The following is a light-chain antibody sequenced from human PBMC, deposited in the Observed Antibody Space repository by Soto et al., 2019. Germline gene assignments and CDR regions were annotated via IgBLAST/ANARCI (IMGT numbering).Light chain of an antibody. CDR3: PACDTGIHVI. CDR1: SGYSSYA. J-gene: IGLJ2*01. V-gene: IGLV4-69*01. Sequence: QSVLTQSPSASASLGASVKLTCTLSSGYSSYAIAWHQQQPGKGPRYLMKVNSDGSLNEGDEIPDRFSGSSSGAERYLSISSLQYEDEADYYCPACDTGIHVIFGGGTKVTVL. CDR2: VNSDGSL.